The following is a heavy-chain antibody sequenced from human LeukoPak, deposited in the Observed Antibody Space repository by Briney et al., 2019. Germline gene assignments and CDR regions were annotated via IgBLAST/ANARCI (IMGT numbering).Heavy chain of an antibody. CDR2: IYYSGTT. D-gene: IGHD3-9*01. CDR3: AREGLRGYDILTGPFYY. CDR1: GGSISSGDYY. Sequence: SETLSLTCTVSGGSISSGDYYWSWIRQPPGKGLEWLGYIYYSGTTYYNPSLKSRVTISVDTSKNQFSLRLSSVTAADTAVYSCAREGLRGYDILTGPFYYWGQGTLVTVSS. V-gene: IGHV4-30-4*01. J-gene: IGHJ4*02.